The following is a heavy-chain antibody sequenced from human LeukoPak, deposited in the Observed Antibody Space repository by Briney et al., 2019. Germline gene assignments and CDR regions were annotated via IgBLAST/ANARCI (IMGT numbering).Heavy chain of an antibody. Sequence: PGESLKISCKTSGYTFTNYWIGWVRQMPGKGLEWMGIIYPGDSDTRYSPSFQGQVTISADKSISTAYLQWSSLKASDTAMYYCARLMGELLLGGFAFDIWGQGTMVTVSS. CDR2: IYPGDSDT. CDR1: GYTFTNYW. D-gene: IGHD1-26*01. V-gene: IGHV5-51*01. J-gene: IGHJ3*02. CDR3: ARLMGELLLGGFAFDI.